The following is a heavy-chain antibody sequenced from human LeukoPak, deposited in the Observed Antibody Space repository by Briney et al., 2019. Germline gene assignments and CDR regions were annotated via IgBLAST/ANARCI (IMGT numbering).Heavy chain of an antibody. D-gene: IGHD2-15*01. CDR3: ARQFRLVVRAFDI. V-gene: IGHV4-59*06. CDR1: GGSISSYY. J-gene: IGHJ3*02. Sequence: SETLSLTCTVSGGSISSYYWSWIRQHPGKGLEWIGYIYYSGSTYYNPSLKSRVTISVDTSKNQFSLKLSSVTAADTAVYYCARQFRLVVRAFDIWGQGTMVTVSS. CDR2: IYYSGST.